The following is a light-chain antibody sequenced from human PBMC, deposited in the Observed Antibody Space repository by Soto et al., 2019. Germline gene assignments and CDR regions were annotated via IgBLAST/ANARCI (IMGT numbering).Light chain of an antibody. CDR2: AAS. J-gene: IGKJ4*01. CDR1: QAFNSW. V-gene: IGKV1-12*01. Sequence: DIQMTQSPSSVSASVGERATFTCRASQAFNSWLAWYQQKPGKAPKLLIYAASSVQSGVPSRFSGSGSGTDFTLTISSLQPEDFATYYCQQANSFPLTFGGGTKVDI. CDR3: QQANSFPLT.